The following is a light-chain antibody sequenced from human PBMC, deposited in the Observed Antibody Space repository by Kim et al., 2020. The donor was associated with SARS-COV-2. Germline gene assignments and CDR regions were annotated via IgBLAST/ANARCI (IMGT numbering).Light chain of an antibody. Sequence: VSPGQTATIPCSGDALGTKYACWYQKKPGQSPVLVIYEDNKRPSGIPERFSGSNSGTTATLIISGTQAMDEADYFCQTWDSSTAVFGAGTQLTVL. CDR1: ALGTKY. CDR3: QTWDSSTAV. J-gene: IGLJ2*01. V-gene: IGLV3-1*01. CDR2: EDN.